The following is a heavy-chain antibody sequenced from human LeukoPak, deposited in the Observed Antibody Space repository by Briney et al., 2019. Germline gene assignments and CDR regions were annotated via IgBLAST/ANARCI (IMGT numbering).Heavy chain of an antibody. J-gene: IGHJ6*02. V-gene: IGHV4-59*01. CDR3: ARVGGTNYYYYGMDV. Sequence: SETLSLTCTVSGGSISSYYWSWIRQPPGKGLEWIGYIYYSGSTNYNPSLKSRVTISVDTSKNQFPLKLNSLTAADTAMYYCARVGGTNYYYYGMDVWGQGTTVTVSS. CDR1: GGSISSYY. CDR2: IYYSGST.